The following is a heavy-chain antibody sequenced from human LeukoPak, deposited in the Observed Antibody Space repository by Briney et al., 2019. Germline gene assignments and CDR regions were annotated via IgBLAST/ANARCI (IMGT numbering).Heavy chain of an antibody. CDR1: GFTFRNYD. V-gene: IGHV3-30*02. CDR3: AKAIVRGADY. CDR2: IRYDGSTN. Sequence: PGGSLRLSCAASGFTFRNYDMHWVRQPPGKGLEWVAFIRYDGSTNYYAESVKGRFTISRDNSKNTMYLQIDSLRVEDTAVYYCAKAIVRGADYWGQGTLVTVSS. J-gene: IGHJ4*02. D-gene: IGHD3-10*01.